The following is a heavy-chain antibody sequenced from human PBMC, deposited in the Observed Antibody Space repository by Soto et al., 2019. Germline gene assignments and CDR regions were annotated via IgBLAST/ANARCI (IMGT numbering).Heavy chain of an antibody. J-gene: IGHJ3*02. D-gene: IGHD6-6*01. CDR3: ARSPSTSSIGTFDI. V-gene: IGHV4-4*07. Sequence: QVQLQESGPGLVKPSETLSLTCTVSGGSISSFYWNWIRLSAGKGLEWIGRIYLSGTTTYNPSLQSRLTMSVDTSKNPFSLKKKSLTAADTAVYFCARSPSTSSIGTFDIWGQGTKVTVSS. CDR1: GGSISSFY. CDR2: IYLSGTT.